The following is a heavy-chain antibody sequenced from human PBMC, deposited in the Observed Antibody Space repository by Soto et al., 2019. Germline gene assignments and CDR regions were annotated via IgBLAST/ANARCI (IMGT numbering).Heavy chain of an antibody. CDR1: GFSLSDNGVG. CDR3: AHRLTWDAFDI. J-gene: IGHJ3*02. CDR2: IYWDDEK. D-gene: IGHD1-26*01. Sequence: QITLKESGPTLVKSTQTLTLTCTFSGFSLSDNGVGVGWIRQPPGKALEWLALIYWDDEKIYSPSLKTRLTVTKDTSKNQVLLTMTNMDPVDTATYYCAHRLTWDAFDIWGQGTMVTVSS. V-gene: IGHV2-5*02.